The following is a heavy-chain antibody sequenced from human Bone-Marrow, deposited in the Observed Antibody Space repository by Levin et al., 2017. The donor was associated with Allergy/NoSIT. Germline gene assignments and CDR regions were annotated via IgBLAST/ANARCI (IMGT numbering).Heavy chain of an antibody. D-gene: IGHD6-13*01. CDR1: GFTFSSYD. J-gene: IGHJ4*02. CDR2: IGTAGDT. CDR3: ARLTIIAAAGTRHFDY. Sequence: GGSLRLSCAASGFTFSSYDMHWVRQATGKGLEWVSAIGTAGDTYYPGSVKGRFTISRENAKNSLYLQMNSLRAGDTAVYYCARLTIIAAAGTRHFDYWGQGTLVTVSS. V-gene: IGHV3-13*01.